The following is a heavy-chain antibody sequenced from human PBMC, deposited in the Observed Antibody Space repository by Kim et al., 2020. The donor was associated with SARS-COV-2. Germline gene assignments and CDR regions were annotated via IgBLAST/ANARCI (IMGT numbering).Heavy chain of an antibody. CDR2: ISSSSSTI. Sequence: GGSLRLSCAASGFTFSSYNMNWVRQAPGKGLEWVSYISSSSSTIYYADSVKGRFSISRDNAKNSLLLQMNSLRDEDTAVYYSAGHTVTRSYWYFDLWGRGTLVTVSS. V-gene: IGHV3-48*02. D-gene: IGHD4-17*01. CDR1: GFTFSSYN. CDR3: AGHTVTRSYWYFDL. J-gene: IGHJ2*01.